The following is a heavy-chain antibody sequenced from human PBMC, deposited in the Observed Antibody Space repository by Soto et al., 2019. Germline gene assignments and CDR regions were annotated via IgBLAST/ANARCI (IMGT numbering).Heavy chain of an antibody. D-gene: IGHD6-19*01. J-gene: IGHJ6*02. CDR3: ARVGYSSGWLPYYYYGMDV. CDR1: GFTFSSYA. V-gene: IGHV3-30-3*01. CDR2: ISYDGSNK. Sequence: QVQLVESGGGVVQPGRSLRLSCAASGFTFSSYAMHWVRQAPGKGLEWVAVISYDGSNKYYADSVKGRFTISRDNSKNTLYLQMNSLRAEDTAVYYCARVGYSSGWLPYYYYGMDVWGQGTTVTVSS.